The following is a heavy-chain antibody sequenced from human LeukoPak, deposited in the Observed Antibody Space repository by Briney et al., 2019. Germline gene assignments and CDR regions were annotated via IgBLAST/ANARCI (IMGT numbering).Heavy chain of an antibody. Sequence: SETLSLTCTVSGYSISSGYYWGWIRQPPGKGLEWIGYIYYSGSTNYNPSLKSRVTISVDTSKNQFSLKLSSVTAADTAVYYCARVVGKIGQLEMRDWFDPWGQGTLVTVSS. J-gene: IGHJ5*02. CDR2: IYYSGST. CDR3: ARVVGKIGQLEMRDWFDP. D-gene: IGHD6-13*01. V-gene: IGHV4-61*01. CDR1: GYSISSGYY.